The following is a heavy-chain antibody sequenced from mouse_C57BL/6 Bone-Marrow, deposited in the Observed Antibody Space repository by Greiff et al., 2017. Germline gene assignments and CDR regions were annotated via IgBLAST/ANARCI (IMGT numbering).Heavy chain of an antibody. Sequence: QVQLQQPGAELVKPGASVKMSCKASGYTFTSYWITWVKQRPGQGLEWIGDIDPTSGRTTYNEKFKSKAILTVDTSSNTAYMQLSSLTSEDSAVFYCARSGPLGRSFDYWGQGTTLTVSS. D-gene: IGHD4-1*01. J-gene: IGHJ2*01. CDR1: GYTFTSYW. CDR2: IDPTSGRT. CDR3: ARSGPLGRSFDY. V-gene: IGHV1-55*01.